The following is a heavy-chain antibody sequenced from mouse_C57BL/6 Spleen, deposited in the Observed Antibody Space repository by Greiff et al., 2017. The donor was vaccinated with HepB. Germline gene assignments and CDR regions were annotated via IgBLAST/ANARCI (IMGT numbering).Heavy chain of an antibody. V-gene: IGHV5-4*01. J-gene: IGHJ4*01. CDR2: ISDGGSYT. CDR1: GFTFSSYA. D-gene: IGHD4-1*01. Sequence: EVKLVESGGGLVKPGGSLKLSCAASGFTFSSYAMSWVRQTPEKRLEWVATISDGGSYTYYPDNVKGRFTISRDNAKNNLYLQMSHLKSEDTAMYYCARDPWGALGAMDYWGQGTSVTVSS. CDR3: ARDPWGALGAMDY.